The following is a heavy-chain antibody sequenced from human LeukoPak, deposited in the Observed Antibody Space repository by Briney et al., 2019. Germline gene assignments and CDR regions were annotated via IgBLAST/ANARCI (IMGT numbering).Heavy chain of an antibody. J-gene: IGHJ4*02. CDR3: ARHGGEVATGPFDY. V-gene: IGHV4-59*08. Sequence: SGTLSLTCTVSGGSISSYYWSWIRQPPGKGLEWIGYIYYSGSTNYNPSLKSRVTISVDTSKNQFSLKLSSVTAADTAVYYCARHGGEVATGPFDYWGQGTLVTVSS. CDR2: IYYSGST. D-gene: IGHD5-12*01. CDR1: GGSISSYY.